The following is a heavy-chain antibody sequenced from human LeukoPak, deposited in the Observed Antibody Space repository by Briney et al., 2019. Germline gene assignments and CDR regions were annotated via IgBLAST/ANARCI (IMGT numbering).Heavy chain of an antibody. D-gene: IGHD1-26*01. Sequence: SETLSLTCTVSGGSISSYYWSWIRQPAGKGLEWIGRIYTSGSTYYNPSLESRVTISVDNSKNQFSLKLSSVTAADTAVYYCASSTSSGSYFDYWGQGTLVTVSS. V-gene: IGHV4-4*07. CDR3: ASSTSSGSYFDY. CDR2: IYTSGST. J-gene: IGHJ4*02. CDR1: GGSISSYY.